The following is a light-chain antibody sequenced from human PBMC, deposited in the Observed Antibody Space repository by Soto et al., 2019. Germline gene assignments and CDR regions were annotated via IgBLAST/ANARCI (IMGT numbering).Light chain of an antibody. CDR3: SSYASSSTQV. CDR2: DVR. CDR1: SSDVGSYNY. V-gene: IGLV2-14*03. Sequence: QSALTQPASVSGSPGQSITISCTGTSSDVGSYNYVSWYQQHPGKAPKLMIYDVRTRPSWVSNRFSGSKSRNTASLTISGLQAEDEADYYCSSYASSSTQVFGGGTKVTVL. J-gene: IGLJ2*01.